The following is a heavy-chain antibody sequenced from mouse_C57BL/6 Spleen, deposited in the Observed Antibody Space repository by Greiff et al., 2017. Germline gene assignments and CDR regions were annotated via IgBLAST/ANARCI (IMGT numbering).Heavy chain of an antibody. J-gene: IGHJ4*01. CDR3: TGKEDCDMGY. CDR2: IAPETGGT. Sequence: VKLQESGAELVRPGASVTLSCKASGYTFTGYEMHWVKQTPVHGLEWIGAIAPETGGTAYNQKFKGKAILTADKSSSTAYMELRSLTSEDSAVYDCTGKEDCDMGYWGQGTSVTVSS. CDR1: GYTFTGYE. V-gene: IGHV1-15*01.